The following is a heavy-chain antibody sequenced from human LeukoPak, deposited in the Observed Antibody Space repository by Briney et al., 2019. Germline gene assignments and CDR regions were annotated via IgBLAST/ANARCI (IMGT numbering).Heavy chain of an antibody. V-gene: IGHV3-23*01. D-gene: IGHD6-19*01. CDR3: VKERDRGIDVADDFDL. CDR1: GFTFRDYS. J-gene: IGHJ4*02. CDR2: ISIPTFT. Sequence: GGSLRLSCAASGFTFRDYSMAWVRQVPGGGLEWVSAISIPTFTLYADPVRGRFIISRDNSKNTLYLQMNNLRAADTAVYYRVKERDRGIDVADDFDLWGQGTLVTVSS.